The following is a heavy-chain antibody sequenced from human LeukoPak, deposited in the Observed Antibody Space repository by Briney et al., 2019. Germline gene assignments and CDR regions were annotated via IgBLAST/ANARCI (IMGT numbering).Heavy chain of an antibody. Sequence: PGGSLRLSCAASGFTFSSYAMSWVRQAPGKGLEWVSAISGSGGSTYYADSVKGRFTISRDNSKNTLYLQMNSLRAEDTAVYYCAKDYDILTGYLGRVAFDIWGQGTMVTVSS. CDR1: GFTFSSYA. CDR2: ISGSGGST. CDR3: AKDYDILTGYLGRVAFDI. D-gene: IGHD3-9*01. V-gene: IGHV3-23*01. J-gene: IGHJ3*02.